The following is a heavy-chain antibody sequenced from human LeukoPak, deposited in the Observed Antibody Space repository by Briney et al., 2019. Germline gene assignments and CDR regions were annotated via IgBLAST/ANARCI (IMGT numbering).Heavy chain of an antibody. CDR3: VRDQGGVTSGYSFPDY. V-gene: IGHV4-59*01. CDR1: GGSISGDY. CDR2: IYYSGST. Sequence: SETLSLTCTVSGGSISGDYWSWIRQPPGKGLEWIGHIYYSGSTNYNPSLKSRVTLSIDTSKKQFYLKLSSVTAADTAVYYCVRDQGGVTSGYSFPDYWGQGPLVTVS. D-gene: IGHD5-12*01. J-gene: IGHJ4*02.